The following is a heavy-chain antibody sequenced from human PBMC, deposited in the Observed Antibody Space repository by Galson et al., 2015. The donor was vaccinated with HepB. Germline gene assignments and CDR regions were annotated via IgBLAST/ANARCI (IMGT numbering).Heavy chain of an antibody. J-gene: IGHJ3*02. CDR3: ARDQKVLRPKFGAFDI. D-gene: IGHD3-10*01. CDR2: ISSNGGST. Sequence: SLRLSCAASGFTFSSYAMHWVRQAPGKGLEYVSAISSNGGSTYYANSVKGRFTISRDNSKNTLYLQMGSLRAEDMAVYYCARDQKVLRPKFGAFDIWGQGTMVTVSS. CDR1: GFTFSSYA. V-gene: IGHV3-64*01.